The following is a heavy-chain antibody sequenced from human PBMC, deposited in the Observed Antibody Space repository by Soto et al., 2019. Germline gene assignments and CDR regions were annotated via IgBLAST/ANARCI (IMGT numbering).Heavy chain of an antibody. V-gene: IGHV1-3*01. CDR3: ARDRLVGGSGSILSTFNWFDP. Sequence: ASVKGSCKASGYTFTSYSMHWVRQAPGQRLEWMGWINAGNGNTKYSQKFQGRVTITRDTSASTAYMELSSLRSEDTAVYYCARDRLVGGSGSILSTFNWFDPWGQGTLVTVS. CDR2: INAGNGNT. CDR1: GYTFTSYS. J-gene: IGHJ5*02. D-gene: IGHD3-10*01.